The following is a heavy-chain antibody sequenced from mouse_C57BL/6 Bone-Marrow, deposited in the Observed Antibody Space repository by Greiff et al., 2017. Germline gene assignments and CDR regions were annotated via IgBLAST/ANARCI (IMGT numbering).Heavy chain of an antibody. CDR3: ARPYDYDVGFAY. V-gene: IGHV5-12*01. CDR2: ISNGGGST. J-gene: IGHJ3*01. Sequence: DVMLVESGGGLVQPGGSLKLSCAASGFTFSDYYMYWVRQTPEKRLEWVAYISNGGGSTYYPDTVKGRFTISRDNAKNTLYLQMSRLKSEDTAMYYCARPYDYDVGFAYWGQGTLVTVSA. CDR1: GFTFSDYY. D-gene: IGHD2-4*01.